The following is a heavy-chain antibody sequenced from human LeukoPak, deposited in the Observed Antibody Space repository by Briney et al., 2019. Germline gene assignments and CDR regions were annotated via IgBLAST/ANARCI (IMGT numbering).Heavy chain of an antibody. V-gene: IGHV3-74*01. CDR2: IKSDGGT. J-gene: IGHJ1*01. CDR1: GFTFSTYW. Sequence: GGSLRLSCAASGFTFSTYWIHWVRQAPGKGLVWVSRIKSDGGTNYAGSVKGRFTISRDNAKKTVSLQMNSLRPEDTGVYYCARAPSEIGGYYPEYFRHWGQGTLVTVSS. D-gene: IGHD3-22*01. CDR3: ARAPSEIGGYYPEYFRH.